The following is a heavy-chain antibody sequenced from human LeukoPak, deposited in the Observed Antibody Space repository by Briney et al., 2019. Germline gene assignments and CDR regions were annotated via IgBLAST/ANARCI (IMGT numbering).Heavy chain of an antibody. CDR2: INPNSGGT. V-gene: IGHV1-2*02. D-gene: IGHD6-19*01. CDR1: GYTFTGCY. Sequence: ASVKVSCKASGYTFTGCYMHWVRQAPGQGLEWMGWINPNSGGTNYAQKLQGRVTMTTDTSTSTAYMELRSLRSDDTAVYYCARRGMGMVAVAGTDWYFDLWGRGTLVTVSS. CDR3: ARRGMGMVAVAGTDWYFDL. J-gene: IGHJ2*01.